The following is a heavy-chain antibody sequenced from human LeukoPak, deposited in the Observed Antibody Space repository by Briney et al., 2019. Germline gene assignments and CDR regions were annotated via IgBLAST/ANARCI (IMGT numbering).Heavy chain of an antibody. D-gene: IGHD3-22*01. Sequence: PGGSLRLSCAASGFTFNSYWMHRVRQAPGKGLVWVSRINSDGSTTTYADSMKGRFTISRDNAENTLYLQMNSLRAEDTAVYYCARTARSGGYWRDFEYRGEGTLVTVSS. J-gene: IGHJ4*02. CDR3: ARTARSGGYWRDFEY. CDR1: GFTFNSYW. V-gene: IGHV3-74*01. CDR2: INSDGSTT.